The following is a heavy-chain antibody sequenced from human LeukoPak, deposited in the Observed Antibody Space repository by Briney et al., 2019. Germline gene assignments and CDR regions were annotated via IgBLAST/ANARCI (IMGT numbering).Heavy chain of an antibody. D-gene: IGHD3-16*01. CDR1: GYTFSSYG. CDR2: IGAYNGKR. Sequence: GASVKVSCKASGYTFSSYGISWVRQAPGQGLEWMGWIGAYNGKRNYAQKLQGRVTMTTDTSTSTAYMELRSLRSDDTAVYYCARERRGSYDLPAFDIWGQGTMVTVSS. CDR3: ARERRGSYDLPAFDI. V-gene: IGHV1-18*01. J-gene: IGHJ3*02.